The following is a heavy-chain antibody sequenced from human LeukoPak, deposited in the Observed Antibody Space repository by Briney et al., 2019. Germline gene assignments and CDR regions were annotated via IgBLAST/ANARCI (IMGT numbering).Heavy chain of an antibody. CDR3: ARAGGSRVSNAFDI. CDR2: IIPILGIA. V-gene: IGHV1-69*02. D-gene: IGHD4-23*01. J-gene: IGHJ3*02. CDR1: GGTFSSYT. Sequence: GSSVKVSCKASGGTFSSYTISWVRQAPGQGLEWMGRIIPILGIANYAQKFQGRVTMTRNTSISTAYMELSSLRSEDTAVYYCARAGGSRVSNAFDIWGQGTMVTVSS.